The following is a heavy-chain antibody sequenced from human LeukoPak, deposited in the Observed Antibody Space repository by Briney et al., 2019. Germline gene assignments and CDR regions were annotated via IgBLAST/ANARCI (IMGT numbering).Heavy chain of an antibody. D-gene: IGHD2-2*01. CDR2: ISAYNGNA. CDR3: ARVDSTSYYCYYYYMDV. V-gene: IGHV1-18*01. J-gene: IGHJ6*03. CDR1: GYTFTSYG. Sequence: ASVKVSCKASGYTFTSYGISWVRQAPGQGLEWMGWISAYNGNANYAQKLQGRVTMTTDTSTSTAYMELRSLRSDDTAVYYCARVDSTSYYCYYYYMDVWGKGTTVTISS.